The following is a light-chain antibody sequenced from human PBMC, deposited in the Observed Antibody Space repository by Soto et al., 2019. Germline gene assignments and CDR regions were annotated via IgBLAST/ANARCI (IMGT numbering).Light chain of an antibody. CDR3: QQRSNWPIT. V-gene: IGKV3-11*01. CDR1: VNIVDY. CDR2: DGS. J-gene: IGKJ5*01. Sequence: EVVLTQSPATLSLSPGERATLSCRAGVNIVDYVSWYQQKPGQTPRLLIYDGSNRATGIPARFSGSGSGTDHTLTISSLEPEDSAVYYCQQRSNWPITFGQGTRLEIK.